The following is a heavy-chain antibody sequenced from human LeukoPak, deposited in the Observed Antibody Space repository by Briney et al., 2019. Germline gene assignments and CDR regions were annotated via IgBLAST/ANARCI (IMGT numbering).Heavy chain of an antibody. CDR1: GYTFTSYD. D-gene: IGHD3-3*01. CDR3: ARGRTYYDLWSGYLYLDY. Sequence: ASVKVSCKASGYTFTSYDINWVRQATGQGPEWMGWMSSNSGDTGYAQNFQGRVTMTRDTSISTAYMELSSLRSEDTAVYYCARGRTYYDLWSGYLYLDYWGQGTLVTVSS. CDR2: MSSNSGDT. J-gene: IGHJ4*02. V-gene: IGHV1-8*01.